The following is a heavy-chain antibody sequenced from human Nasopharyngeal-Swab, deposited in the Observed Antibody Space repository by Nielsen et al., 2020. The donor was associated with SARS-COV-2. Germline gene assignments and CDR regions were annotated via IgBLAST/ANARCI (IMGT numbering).Heavy chain of an antibody. CDR2: ISSSSSYI. CDR3: ARDDGQWLNPVYYFDY. D-gene: IGHD6-19*01. Sequence: GESLRLSCAASGFTFSSYSMNWFRQAPGKLLEWVSSISSSSSYIYYADSVKGRFTISRDNAKNSLYLQMNSLRAEDTAVYYCARDDGQWLNPVYYFDYWGQGTLVTVSS. J-gene: IGHJ4*02. V-gene: IGHV3-21*01. CDR1: GFTFSSYS.